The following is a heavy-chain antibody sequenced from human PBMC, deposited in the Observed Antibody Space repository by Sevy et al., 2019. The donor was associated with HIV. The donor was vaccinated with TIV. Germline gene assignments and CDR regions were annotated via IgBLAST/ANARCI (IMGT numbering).Heavy chain of an antibody. J-gene: IGHJ6*03. CDR1: GGSISSSSYY. CDR2: IYYSGST. D-gene: IGHD6-13*01. Sequence: SETLSLTCTVSGGSISSSSYYWGWIRQPPGKGLEWIGSIYYSGSTCYNPSLKSRVTISVDTSKNQFSLKLSSVTAADTAVYYCARHRNSSNPKNRYYYYYYMDVWGKGTTVTVSS. V-gene: IGHV4-39*01. CDR3: ARHRNSSNPKNRYYYYYYMDV.